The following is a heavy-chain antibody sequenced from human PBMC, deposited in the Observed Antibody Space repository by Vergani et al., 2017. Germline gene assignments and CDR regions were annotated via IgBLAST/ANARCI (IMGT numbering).Heavy chain of an antibody. CDR2: IIPIFGTA. V-gene: IGHV1-69*01. D-gene: IGHD1-26*01. Sequence: QVQLVQSGAEVKKPGSSVKVSCKASGGTFSSYAISWVRQAPGQGLEWMGGIIPIFGTANYAQKFQGRVTITPDESTSTAYMELSSLRAEDTAVYYCAGEGRVGATYLHWYGAGFDPWGQGTLVTVSS. CDR1: GGTFSSYA. CDR3: AGEGRVGATYLHWYGAGFDP. J-gene: IGHJ5*02.